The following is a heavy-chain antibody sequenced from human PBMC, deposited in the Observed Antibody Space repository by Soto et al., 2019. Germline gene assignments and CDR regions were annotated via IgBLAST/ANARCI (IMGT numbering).Heavy chain of an antibody. CDR2: IYFSGST. CDR3: ARAAYSSAWYDF. Sequence: SETLSLTCTVSGASVNSGAYYWTWIRQHPGKGLEWIGYIYFSGSTYYNPSLKSRLSISLDTSKNQFSLNLTSVTAADTAVYYCARAAYSSAWYDFWGQGTLVTVSS. V-gene: IGHV4-31*03. J-gene: IGHJ5*01. CDR1: GASVNSGAYY. D-gene: IGHD6-25*01.